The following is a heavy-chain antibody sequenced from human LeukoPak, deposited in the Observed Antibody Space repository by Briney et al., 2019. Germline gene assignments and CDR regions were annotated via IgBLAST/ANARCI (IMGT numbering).Heavy chain of an antibody. V-gene: IGHV4-59*01. CDR2: IYYSGST. Sequence: SETLSLTCTVSGGSISSYYWSWIRQPPGKGLEWIGYIYYSGSTNYNPSLKSRVTISVDTSKNQFSLKLSSVTAADTAVYYCARGHYDSSGYPLDYRGQGTLVTVSS. CDR3: ARGHYDSSGYPLDY. D-gene: IGHD3-22*01. CDR1: GGSISSYY. J-gene: IGHJ4*02.